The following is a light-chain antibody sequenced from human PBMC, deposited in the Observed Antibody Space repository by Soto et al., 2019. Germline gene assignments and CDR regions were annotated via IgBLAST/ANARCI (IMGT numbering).Light chain of an antibody. Sequence: QSVLTQPASVSGSPGQSITISRTGSSSDVGGYNYVSWYQQHPGEVPKLMIYEVRNRPTGLSNRFSGSKSGNTASLTISGLRAEDEADYYCNSYTSSNTPLVFGTGTKVTVL. V-gene: IGLV2-14*01. CDR1: SSDVGGYNY. CDR2: EVR. CDR3: NSYTSSNTPLV. J-gene: IGLJ1*01.